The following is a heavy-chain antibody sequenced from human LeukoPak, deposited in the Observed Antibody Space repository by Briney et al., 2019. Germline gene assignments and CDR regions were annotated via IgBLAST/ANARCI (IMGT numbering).Heavy chain of an antibody. CDR2: ISSSSNKK. D-gene: IGHD2-21*01. Sequence: GGSLRLSCAASGFTFSNYNMNWVRQAPGKGLEWVSSISSSSNKKRYADSVKGRFTISRDNGNNSLYLQLNGLRAEDTAVYYCAREGVRRGFDIWGQGTMVTVSS. CDR1: GFTFSNYN. J-gene: IGHJ3*02. CDR3: AREGVRRGFDI. V-gene: IGHV3-21*01.